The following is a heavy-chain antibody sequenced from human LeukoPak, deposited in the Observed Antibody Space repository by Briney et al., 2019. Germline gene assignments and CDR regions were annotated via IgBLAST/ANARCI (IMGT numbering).Heavy chain of an antibody. Sequence: TSQTLSLTCTVSGGSISSGSYYWSWIRQPAGKGLEWIGRIYTSGSTNYNPSLKSRVTIPVDTSKNQFSLKLSSVTAADTAVYYCARLVLLWFGELYTGAFDIWGQGTMVTVSS. CDR2: IYTSGST. CDR1: GGSISSGSYY. J-gene: IGHJ3*02. D-gene: IGHD3-10*01. V-gene: IGHV4-61*02. CDR3: ARLVLLWFGELYTGAFDI.